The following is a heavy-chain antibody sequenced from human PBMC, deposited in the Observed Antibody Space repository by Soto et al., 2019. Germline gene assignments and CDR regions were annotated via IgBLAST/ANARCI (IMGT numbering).Heavy chain of an antibody. CDR1: GGTFSSYA. V-gene: IGHV1-69*10. CDR3: ARERLLTAPGLGPFDY. CDR2: FIPIFGIA. D-gene: IGHD3-16*01. J-gene: IGHJ4*02. Sequence: RASVKVSCKASGGTFSSYAISWVRQAPGQGLEWMGGFIPIFGIANYAQKFQGRVTITADKSTSTAYMELSSLRSEDTAVYYCARERLLTAPGLGPFDYWGQGTLVTVSS.